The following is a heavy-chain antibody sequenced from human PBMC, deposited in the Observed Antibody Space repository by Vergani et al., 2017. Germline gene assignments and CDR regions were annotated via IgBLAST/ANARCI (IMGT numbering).Heavy chain of an antibody. CDR1: GGSISSGGYY. D-gene: IGHD3-22*01. CDR2: IYYSGST. Sequence: QVQLQESGPGLVKPSQTLSLTCTVSGGSISSGGYYWSWIRQHPGKGLEWSGYIYYSGSTNYNPSLKSRVTISVDTSKNQFSLKLSSVTAADTTVYYCARVITMIVVVTDYYMDVWGKGTTVTVSS. V-gene: IGHV4-31*03. CDR3: ARVITMIVVVTDYYMDV. J-gene: IGHJ6*03.